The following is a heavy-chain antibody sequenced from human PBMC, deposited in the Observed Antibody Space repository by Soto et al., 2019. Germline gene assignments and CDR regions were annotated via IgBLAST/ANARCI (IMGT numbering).Heavy chain of an antibody. V-gene: IGHV1-69*06. CDR1: GVTFNNYV. Sequence: SVKVSGKASGVTFNNYVINWVRQAPGQGLEWMAGIIPIFGTPNYAQKFQGRVTITADKSTSTAYMELNSLRSEDTAVYYCAGRCDGTNCLAHFDYWGQGTLVTVSS. J-gene: IGHJ4*02. CDR3: AGRCDGTNCLAHFDY. D-gene: IGHD2-2*01. CDR2: IIPIFGTP.